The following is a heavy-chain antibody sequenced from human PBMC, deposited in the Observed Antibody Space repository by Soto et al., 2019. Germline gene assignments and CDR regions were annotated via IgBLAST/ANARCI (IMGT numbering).Heavy chain of an antibody. J-gene: IGHJ4*02. Sequence: SLRLPCVASGFTFSDYYMSWIRQAPGEGLEWVSYISSSSSYTNYADSVKGRFTISRDNAKNSLYLQMNSLRAEDTAVYYCARIHHRHRRSDSVDDWGPGPRVTVSS. CDR2: ISSSSSYT. V-gene: IGHV3-11*03. CDR3: ARIHHRHRRSDSVDD. CDR1: GFTFSDYY. D-gene: IGHD5-12*01.